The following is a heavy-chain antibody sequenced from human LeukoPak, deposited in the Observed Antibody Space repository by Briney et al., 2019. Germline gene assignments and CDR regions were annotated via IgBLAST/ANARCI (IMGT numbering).Heavy chain of an antibody. CDR3: AKDRGGGFGVVLSYAFDI. CDR2: IRTDGTIT. Sequence: GGSLRLSCAASGFTFSSYWMHWVRQAPGKGLVWVSRIRTDGTITTYADSVKGRFTISRDNSKNTLYLQMNSLRAEDTAVYYCAKDRGGGFGVVLSYAFDIWGQGTMVTVSS. V-gene: IGHV3-74*01. D-gene: IGHD3-3*01. CDR1: GFTFSSYW. J-gene: IGHJ3*02.